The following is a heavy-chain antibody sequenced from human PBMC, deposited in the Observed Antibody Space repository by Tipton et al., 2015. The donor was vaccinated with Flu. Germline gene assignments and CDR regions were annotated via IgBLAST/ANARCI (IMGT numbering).Heavy chain of an antibody. J-gene: IGHJ4*02. CDR2: TTYSGTT. CDR1: GDSMGTYS. Sequence: TLSLTCTVSGDSMGTYSWSWIRQPPGKGLEWIGYTTYSGTTSYNPSLQSRVSISIDTSKNQFSLKLSSVTAADTAVYYCARHSGSRSYPLDYWGQGILVTAS. V-gene: IGHV4-59*08. D-gene: IGHD3-10*01. CDR3: ARHSGSRSYPLDY.